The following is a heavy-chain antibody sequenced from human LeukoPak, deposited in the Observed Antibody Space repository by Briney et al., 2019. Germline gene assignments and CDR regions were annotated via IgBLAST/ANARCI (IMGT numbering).Heavy chain of an antibody. CDR3: ARGKVDSSGYYQPHYFDY. CDR1: GGSFSGYY. CDR2: INHSGST. Sequence: SETLSLTCAVYGGSFSGYYWGWIRQPPGKGLEWIGEINHSGSTNYNPSLKSRVTISVDTSKNQFSLKLSSVTAADTAVYYCARGKVDSSGYYQPHYFDYWGQGTLVTVSS. V-gene: IGHV4-34*01. J-gene: IGHJ4*02. D-gene: IGHD3-22*01.